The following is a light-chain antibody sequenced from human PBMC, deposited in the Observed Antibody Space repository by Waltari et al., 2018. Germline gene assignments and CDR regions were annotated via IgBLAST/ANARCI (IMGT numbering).Light chain of an antibody. Sequence: QSVLTQPPSASGTPGQRVTISCSGRSSNIGSNTLNWYQHLPGTAPKLLIYGNNQRPSGVPDRFSGSKSGTSASLAISGLQSEDEADYYCATWDDSLNAWMFGGGTKLTAL. V-gene: IGLV1-44*01. CDR1: SSNIGSNT. J-gene: IGLJ3*02. CDR2: GNN. CDR3: ATWDDSLNAWM.